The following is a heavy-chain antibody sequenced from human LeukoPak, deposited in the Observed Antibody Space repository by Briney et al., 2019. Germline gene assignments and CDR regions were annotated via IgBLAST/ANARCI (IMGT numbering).Heavy chain of an antibody. CDR2: INLNSGGT. J-gene: IGHJ4*02. V-gene: IGHV1-2*02. Sequence: EASVKVACKASGYTFTGSYMHWVRQAPGQGLEWMGWINLNSGGTNYAQKFQVRVTMTRDTSISTAYMELSRLRSDDTAVYYCARSPHILTGENFDYWGQGTLVTVSS. D-gene: IGHD3-9*01. CDR3: ARSPHILTGENFDY. CDR1: GYTFTGSY.